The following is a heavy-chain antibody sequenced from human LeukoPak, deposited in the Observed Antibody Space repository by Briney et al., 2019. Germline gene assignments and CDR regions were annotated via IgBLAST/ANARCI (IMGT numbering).Heavy chain of an antibody. D-gene: IGHD4-23*01. V-gene: IGHV3-23*01. CDR3: AKGRYGGESGYFDY. Sequence: GGSLRLSCAASGFTFSNYAMSWVRQAPGEGLQWVSAISGGGGNTYNADSVKGRFTISRDNSKHTLYLQMNSLRAEDTAVYYCAKGRYGGESGYFDYXXQGTLVTVSS. CDR2: ISGGGGNT. CDR1: GFTFSNYA. J-gene: IGHJ4*02.